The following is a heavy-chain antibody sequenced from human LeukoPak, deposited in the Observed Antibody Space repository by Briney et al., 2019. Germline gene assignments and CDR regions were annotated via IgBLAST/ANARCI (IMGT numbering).Heavy chain of an antibody. Sequence: SETLSLTCTVSGGSISSSSYYWSWIRQPPGKGLEWIGCLYYSGNTNYNPSLESRVNISVDTSKNQFSLKLSSVSAADTAVYYCARSYDSSGYYYVRYAFDIWGQGTMVTVSS. CDR2: LYYSGNT. CDR1: GGSISSSSYY. V-gene: IGHV4-61*01. J-gene: IGHJ3*02. D-gene: IGHD3-22*01. CDR3: ARSYDSSGYYYVRYAFDI.